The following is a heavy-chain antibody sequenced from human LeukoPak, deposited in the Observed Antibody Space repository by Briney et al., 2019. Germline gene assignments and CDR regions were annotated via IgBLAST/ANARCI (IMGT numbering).Heavy chain of an antibody. J-gene: IGHJ3*02. V-gene: IGHV3-21*01. D-gene: IGHD2-15*01. CDR2: INSSSSYI. Sequence: PGGSLRLSCAASGFTFSSYAMSWVRQAPGKGLEWVSSINSSSSYIYYADSVKGRFTISRDNSKNSLYLQMNSLRAEDTAVYYCARDRSYCSGGSCYSGAFDIWGQGTMVTVSS. CDR3: ARDRSYCSGGSCYSGAFDI. CDR1: GFTFSSYA.